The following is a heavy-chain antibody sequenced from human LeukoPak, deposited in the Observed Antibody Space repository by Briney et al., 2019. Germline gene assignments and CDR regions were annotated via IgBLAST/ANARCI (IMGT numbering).Heavy chain of an antibody. Sequence: GGSLRLSCAASGFTVSSNYMSWVRQAPGKGLEWVSVIYSGGSTYYADSVRGRFTISRDNSKNTLYLQMNSLRAEDTAVYYCARGFWSRKYDYWGQGTLVTVSS. V-gene: IGHV3-66*01. CDR1: GFTVSSNY. CDR2: IYSGGST. CDR3: ARGFWSRKYDY. J-gene: IGHJ4*02. D-gene: IGHD3-3*01.